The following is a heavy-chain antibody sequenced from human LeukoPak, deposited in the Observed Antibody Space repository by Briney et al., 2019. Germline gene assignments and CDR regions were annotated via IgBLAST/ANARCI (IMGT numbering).Heavy chain of an antibody. V-gene: IGHV3-48*03. CDR2: ITGSGRTA. D-gene: IGHD6-19*01. Sequence: PGRSVRLSCTASGFTFSSFGMHWVRQAPGKGLECVSYITGSGRTAEYADSVKGRFTISRDSARNSLYLQMNSLRVEDTSIYYCARELRGSGFDRWGQGTQVTVS. J-gene: IGHJ5*02. CDR1: GFTFSSFG. CDR3: ARELRGSGFDR.